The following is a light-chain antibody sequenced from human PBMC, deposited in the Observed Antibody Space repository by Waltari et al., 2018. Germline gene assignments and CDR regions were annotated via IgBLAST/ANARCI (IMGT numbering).Light chain of an antibody. V-gene: IGKV1-5*01. Sequence: DTQLSQFPSTLAASVGDRVTITCRAREAINKWLAWYQQKQGKAPKVRIYDASTLQSGVPSRFSGSGSGTEFTLTIDSLQPDDFAVYYCQQYNKWPPGTFGQGTKVEIK. CDR2: DAS. CDR1: EAINKW. CDR3: QQYNKWPPGT. J-gene: IGKJ1*01.